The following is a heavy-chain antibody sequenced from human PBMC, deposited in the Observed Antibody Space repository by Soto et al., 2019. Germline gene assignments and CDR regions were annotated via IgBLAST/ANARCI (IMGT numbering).Heavy chain of an antibody. CDR1: GGTIRNYA. J-gene: IGHJ4*02. V-gene: IGHV1-69*01. D-gene: IGHD6-13*01. CDR3: AIALPNQQVVRGAFDH. Sequence: QVQLVQSGAEVKKPGSSVNLSCKTSGGTIRNYAINWVRQAPGQGLEWMGGSIPVFGTANYAQTFQGRFTITADESTSTVYMELSSLRSEDAAVYYCAIALPNQQVVRGAFDHWGQGTLVTVAS. CDR2: SIPVFGTA.